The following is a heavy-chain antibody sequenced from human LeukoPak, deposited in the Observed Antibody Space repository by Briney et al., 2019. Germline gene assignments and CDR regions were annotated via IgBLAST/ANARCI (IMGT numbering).Heavy chain of an antibody. J-gene: IGHJ4*02. Sequence: GRSLRLSCAASGFTFSNYGMHWVRQAPGKGLEWVSVISFDGSAKYYADSVKGRFTISRDNSKNTLYLQMTSLRAEDTAVYYCAKDRVTEAGYYFDYWGQGTLVTVSS. D-gene: IGHD6-13*01. V-gene: IGHV3-30*18. CDR2: ISFDGSAK. CDR3: AKDRVTEAGYYFDY. CDR1: GFTFSNYG.